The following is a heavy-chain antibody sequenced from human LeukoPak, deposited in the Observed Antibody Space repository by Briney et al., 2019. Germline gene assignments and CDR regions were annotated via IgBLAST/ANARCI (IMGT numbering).Heavy chain of an antibody. D-gene: IGHD6-13*01. CDR2: INHSGST. Sequence: SETLSLTCAVYDGSFSGYSWSWISQPPGKGLEWIGEINHSGSTNYNPSLKSRVTVSVDTSKNQFSLKLSSVTAADTAVYYCARGRPVAGANWFDPWGQGALVTVSS. CDR1: DGSFSGYS. J-gene: IGHJ5*02. CDR3: ARGRPVAGANWFDP. V-gene: IGHV4-34*01.